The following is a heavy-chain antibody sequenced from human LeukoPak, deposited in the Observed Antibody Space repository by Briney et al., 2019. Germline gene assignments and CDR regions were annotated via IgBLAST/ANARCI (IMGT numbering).Heavy chain of an antibody. CDR2: IYYSGST. J-gene: IGHJ4*02. Sequence: KPSETLYATDPGEAGWISSDYWILIVKPPGKGLEWIGYIYYSGSTNYNPSLKSRVTISVDTSKNQFSLKLSSVTAADTAVYYCARHNYVLRFDYWGQGTLVTVSS. D-gene: IGHD4-11*01. V-gene: IGHV4-59*01. CDR3: ARHNYVLRFDY. CDR1: AGWISSDY.